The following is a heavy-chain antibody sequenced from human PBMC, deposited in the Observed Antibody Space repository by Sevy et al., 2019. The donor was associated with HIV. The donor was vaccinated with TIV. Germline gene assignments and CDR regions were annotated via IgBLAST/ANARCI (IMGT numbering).Heavy chain of an antibody. V-gene: IGHV1-8*01. J-gene: IGHJ6*02. CDR1: GYSLNSYD. D-gene: IGHD6-13*01. CDR3: ARADLDSSTFFYYYGMDV. Sequence: ASVKVSCKASGYSLNSYDINWVRQATGQGLEWMGWMNPDSGRRGYSPRFQGRATMTTNTSIDTAYMELRSLRSEDSAVYYCARADLDSSTFFYYYGMDVWGQGTTVTVSS. CDR2: MNPDSGRR.